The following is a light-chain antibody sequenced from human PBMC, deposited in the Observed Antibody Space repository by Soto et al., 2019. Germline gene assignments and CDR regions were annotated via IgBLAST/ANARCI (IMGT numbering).Light chain of an antibody. J-gene: IGLJ1*01. CDR2: EVS. CDR1: SSDVGGYNY. V-gene: IGLV2-8*01. CDR3: SSFAGNNIYV. Sequence: QSVLTQPPSASGSPGQSVTISCTGTSSDVGGYNYVSWYQQHPGKAPKLMIYEVSKRPSGVPDRFSGSKSGNTASLTVSGLQAEDEADYYCSSFAGNNIYVFGTGTKLTVL.